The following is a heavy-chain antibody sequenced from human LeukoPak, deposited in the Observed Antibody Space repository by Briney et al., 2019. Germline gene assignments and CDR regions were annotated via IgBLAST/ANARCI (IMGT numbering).Heavy chain of an antibody. CDR2: VDNSGDTT. V-gene: IGHV3-23*01. CDR1: GFSFSCHA. D-gene: IGHD2-8*02. J-gene: IGHJ6*01. Sequence: GGSLSLSCAATGFSFSCHAMGWVRQPPGKGLEWVSCVDNSGDTTYFAGSVKGRFTISRDNAKNTLFLQINSLRAEDTAVYYCTTGCTGGFCLFTDGMDISGQGTTVTASS. CDR3: TTGCTGGFCLFTDGMDI.